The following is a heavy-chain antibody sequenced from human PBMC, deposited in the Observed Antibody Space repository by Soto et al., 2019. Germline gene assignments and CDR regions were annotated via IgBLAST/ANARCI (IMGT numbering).Heavy chain of an antibody. CDR3: ARGYDSSGYLPGWY. D-gene: IGHD3-22*01. Sequence: GGSLRLSCAASGFTFSSYAMHWVRQAPGKGLEWVAVISYDGSNKYYADSVKGRFTISRDNSKNTLYLQMNSLRAEDTAVYYCARGYDSSGYLPGWYWGQGTLVTVSS. V-gene: IGHV3-30-3*01. CDR2: ISYDGSNK. CDR1: GFTFSSYA. J-gene: IGHJ4*02.